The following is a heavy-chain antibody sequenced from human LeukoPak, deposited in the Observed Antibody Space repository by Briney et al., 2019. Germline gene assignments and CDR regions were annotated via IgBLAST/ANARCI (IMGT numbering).Heavy chain of an antibody. CDR3: ARRGYDGSSPRYYFQD. J-gene: IGHJ4*02. D-gene: IGHD3-22*01. Sequence: GGSLRLSCAASGFTFSRYAMSWVRQAPGKGVEWVSSIYNSCVLTPYAESVKRRFTISRYNSKNTLYLQMSSLRADDTALYYCARRGYDGSSPRYYFQDGGQGTLVTV. CDR2: IYNSCVLT. V-gene: IGHV3-23*01. CDR1: GFTFSRYA.